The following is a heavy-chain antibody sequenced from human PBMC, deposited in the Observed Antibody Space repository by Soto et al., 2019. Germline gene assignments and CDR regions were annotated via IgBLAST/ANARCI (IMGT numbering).Heavy chain of an antibody. CDR1: GFTFSSYA. D-gene: IGHD3-16*02. CDR3: ATHWGSYRYFDY. V-gene: IGHV3-23*01. CDR2: ISGSGGST. J-gene: IGHJ4*02. Sequence: PGGSLRLSCAASGFTFSSYAMSWVRQAPGKGLEWVSAISGSGGSTYYADSVKGRFTISRDNSKNTLYLQMNSLRAEDTAVYYCATHWGSYRYFDYWGQGTLVTVSS.